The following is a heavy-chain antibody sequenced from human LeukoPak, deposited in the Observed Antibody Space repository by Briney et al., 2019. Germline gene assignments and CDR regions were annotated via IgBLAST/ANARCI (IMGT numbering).Heavy chain of an antibody. CDR2: IYYSGST. J-gene: IGHJ4*02. D-gene: IGHD6-13*01. CDR1: GGSISSYY. CDR3: ARGGTNSSSDY. V-gene: IGHV4-59*12. Sequence: ASETLSLTCTVSGGSISSYYWSWIRQPPGKGLEWIGYIYYSGSTNYNPSLKSRVTISVDTSKNQFSLKLSSVTAADTAVYYCARGGTNSSSDYWGQGTLVTVSS.